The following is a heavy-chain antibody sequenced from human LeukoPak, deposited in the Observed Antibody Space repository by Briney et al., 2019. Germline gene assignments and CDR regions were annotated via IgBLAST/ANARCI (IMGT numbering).Heavy chain of an antibody. V-gene: IGHV1-69*04. J-gene: IGHJ4*02. CDR1: GGTFSSYA. CDR3: ARVAGVRGDSFNY. Sequence: GASVKVSCKASGGTFSSYAISWVRQAPGQGLEWMGRIIPIFGIANYAQKLQGRVTMTTDTSTSTAYMELRSLRSDDTAVYYCARVAGVRGDSFNYWGQGTLVTVSS. D-gene: IGHD2-21*02. CDR2: IIPIFGIA.